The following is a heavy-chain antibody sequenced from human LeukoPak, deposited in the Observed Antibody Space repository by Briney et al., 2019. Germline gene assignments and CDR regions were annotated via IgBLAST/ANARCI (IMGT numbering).Heavy chain of an antibody. CDR2: ISYDGSNK. J-gene: IGHJ4*02. V-gene: IGHV3-30*18. Sequence: GGSLRLSCAASGLTFSSYGMHWVRQAPGKGLEWVAVISYDGSNKYYADSVKGRFTISRDNSKNTLYLQMNSLRAEGTAVYYCAKDQSSGWYLFDYWGQGTLVTVSS. D-gene: IGHD6-19*01. CDR3: AKDQSSGWYLFDY. CDR1: GLTFSSYG.